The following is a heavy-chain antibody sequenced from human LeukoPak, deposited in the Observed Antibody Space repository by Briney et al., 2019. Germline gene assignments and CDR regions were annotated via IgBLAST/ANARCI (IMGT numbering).Heavy chain of an antibody. CDR1: GYTFTSYD. V-gene: IGHV1-8*01. J-gene: IGHJ4*02. CDR2: MNPNSGNT. Sequence: GASVKVSCKASGYTFTSYDINWVRQATGQGLEWMGWMNPNSGNTGYAQKFQGRVTMIRNTSISTAYMELSSLRSEDTAVYYCARAPYSSSWYGFDYWGQGTLVTVSS. D-gene: IGHD6-13*01. CDR3: ARAPYSSSWYGFDY.